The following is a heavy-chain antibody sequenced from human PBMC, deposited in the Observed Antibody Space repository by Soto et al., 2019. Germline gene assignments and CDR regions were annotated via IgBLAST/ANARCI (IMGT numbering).Heavy chain of an antibody. Sequence: QAQVVQSGAEVRKPGSSVKVSCKASEGTFNSYAIAWVRQAPGQGLEWMGGIIPFYNTLNYAQKFQDRVTITADDSTNTVYMELSSLRSDDTAVYFFASGASRWYPYFFDSWAQGTLVTVSS. CDR1: EGTFNSYA. D-gene: IGHD6-13*01. V-gene: IGHV1-69*01. CDR3: ASGASRWYPYFFDS. J-gene: IGHJ4*02. CDR2: IIPFYNTL.